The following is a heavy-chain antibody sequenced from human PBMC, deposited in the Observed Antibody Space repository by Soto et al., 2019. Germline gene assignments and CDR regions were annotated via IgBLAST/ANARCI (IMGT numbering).Heavy chain of an antibody. CDR2: ISSSSSYI. CDR3: ARVFGRAAAGGMDV. V-gene: IGHV3-21*01. Sequence: GGSLRLSCAASGFTFSSYSMNWVRQAPGKGLEWVSSISSSSSYIYYADSVKGRFTISRDNAKNSLYLQMNSLRAEDTAVYYCARVFGRAAAGGMDVWGQGTTVTVSS. J-gene: IGHJ6*02. D-gene: IGHD6-13*01. CDR1: GFTFSSYS.